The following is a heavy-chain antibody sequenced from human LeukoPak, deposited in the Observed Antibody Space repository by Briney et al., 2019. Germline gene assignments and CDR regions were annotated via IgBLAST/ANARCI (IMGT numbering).Heavy chain of an antibody. CDR3: AKEGSYGHYYYYYYMDV. J-gene: IGHJ6*03. D-gene: IGHD5-18*01. CDR2: ISYDGSNK. CDR1: GFTFSSYG. V-gene: IGHV3-30*18. Sequence: GGSLRLSCAASGFTFSSYGMHWVRQAPGKGLEWVAVISYDGSNKYYADSVKGRFTISRDNSKNTLYLQMNSLRAEDTAVYYCAKEGSYGHYYYYYYMDVWGKGTTVTVSS.